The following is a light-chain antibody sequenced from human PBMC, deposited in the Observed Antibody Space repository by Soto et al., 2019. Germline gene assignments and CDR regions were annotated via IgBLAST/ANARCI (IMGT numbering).Light chain of an antibody. Sequence: DIHMTQSPSSLSASVVDIVTITCRASQTIDTYLNWYQQKPGKAPNLLIYAVSSLHSGVPSRFSGSGSGTHFTLTISSLQPEDFATYYCQQTYTTPLAFGGGTKVDIK. CDR3: QQTYTTPLA. CDR1: QTIDTY. J-gene: IGKJ4*01. CDR2: AVS. V-gene: IGKV1-39*01.